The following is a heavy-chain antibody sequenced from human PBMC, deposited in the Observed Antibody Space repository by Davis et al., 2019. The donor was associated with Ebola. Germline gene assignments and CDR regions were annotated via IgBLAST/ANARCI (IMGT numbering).Heavy chain of an antibody. Sequence: GESLKISCKGSGYSFTSYWIGGVRQLPGKGLEWMGIIYPGDSDTRYSPSFQGQFTISADKSTSTAYLQWSSLKASDTAMYYCARSLWVGESYYYYGMDVWGQGTTVTVSS. J-gene: IGHJ6*02. V-gene: IGHV5-51*01. CDR1: GYSFTSYW. CDR2: IYPGDSDT. D-gene: IGHD3-10*01. CDR3: ARSLWVGESYYYYGMDV.